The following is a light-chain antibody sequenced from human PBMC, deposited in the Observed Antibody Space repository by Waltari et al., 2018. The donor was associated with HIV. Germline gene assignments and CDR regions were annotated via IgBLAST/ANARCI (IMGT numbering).Light chain of an antibody. CDR3: SSYAMTTTVL. V-gene: IGLV2-14*01. Sequence: QSALTQPASVSGSPGQSLTISCTGPSSDVGGYPYFSWYQQHPGKAPKLIIYEVSNRPSGVSDRFSGSKSGNTASLTISGLQAEDEADYFCSSYAMTTTVLFGGGTKLTVL. CDR2: EVS. J-gene: IGLJ2*01. CDR1: SSDVGGYPY.